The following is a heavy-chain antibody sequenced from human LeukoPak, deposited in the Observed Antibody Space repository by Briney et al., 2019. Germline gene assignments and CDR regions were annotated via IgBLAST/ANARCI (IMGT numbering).Heavy chain of an antibody. V-gene: IGHV4-39*01. J-gene: IGHJ6*02. Sequence: SETLSLTCTVSGGSISSSSYYWGWIRQPPGKGLGWIGSIYYSGSTYYNPSLKSRVTISVDTSKNQFSLKLSSVTAADTAVYYCARQDYGSGKYYYYYGMDVWGQGTTVTVSS. CDR3: ARQDYGSGKYYYYYGMDV. CDR2: IYYSGST. D-gene: IGHD3-10*01. CDR1: GGSISSSSYY.